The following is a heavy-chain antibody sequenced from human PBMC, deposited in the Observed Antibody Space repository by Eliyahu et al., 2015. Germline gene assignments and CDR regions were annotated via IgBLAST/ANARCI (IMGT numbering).Heavy chain of an antibody. Sequence: QVQLVQSGAEVKKPGSSVKVSCKASGGXFSSYAISWVRXAPGQGLEWMGGVIPIFGTANYAQKFQGRVTITADESTSTAYMELSSLRSEDTAVYYCARVEEATISTFPYGDYVRYYYYGMDVWGQGTTVTVSS. CDR3: ARVEEATISTFPYGDYVRYYYYGMDV. V-gene: IGHV1-69*01. D-gene: IGHD4-17*01. J-gene: IGHJ6*02. CDR1: GGXFSSYA. CDR2: VIPIFGTA.